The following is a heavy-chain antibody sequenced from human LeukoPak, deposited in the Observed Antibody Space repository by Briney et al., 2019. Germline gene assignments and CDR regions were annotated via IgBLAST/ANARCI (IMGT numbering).Heavy chain of an antibody. V-gene: IGHV4-59*12. CDR1: GGSIRSYY. CDR3: ARYDYGVYGGFDY. D-gene: IGHD4-17*01. CDR2: IYYSGST. Sequence: PSGTLSLTCTVSGGSIRSYYWSWIRQPPGKGLEWIGYIYYSGSTNYNPSLKSRVTISVDTSKNQFSLKLSSVTAADTAVYYCARYDYGVYGGFDYWGQGTLVTVSS. J-gene: IGHJ4*02.